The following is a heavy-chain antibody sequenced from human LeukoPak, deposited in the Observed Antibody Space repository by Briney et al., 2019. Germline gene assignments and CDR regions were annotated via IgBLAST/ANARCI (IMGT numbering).Heavy chain of an antibody. Sequence: PGGSLRLSCAASGFTFDDYAMHWVRQAPGKGLEWVSGISWNSGSIGYADSVKGRFTISRDNAKNSLYLQMNSLRAEDTALYYCAKAPRGGAKYGMDVWGQGTTVTVSS. J-gene: IGHJ6*02. CDR1: GFTFDDYA. CDR3: AKAPRGGAKYGMDV. CDR2: ISWNSGSI. D-gene: IGHD3-10*01. V-gene: IGHV3-9*01.